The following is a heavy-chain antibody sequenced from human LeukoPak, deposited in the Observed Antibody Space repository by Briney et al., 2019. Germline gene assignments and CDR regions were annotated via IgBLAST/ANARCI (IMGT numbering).Heavy chain of an antibody. CDR3: ARGTAVAGMNYYYYMDV. Sequence: GASVKVSCKASGYTFTNYYMHWVRQAPGRGLEWMGWINPNSGGTNYAQKFQGRVTMTRDTSISTAYMELSRLRSDDTAVYYCARGTAVAGMNYYYYMDVWGKGTTVTVSS. CDR2: INPNSGGT. CDR1: GYTFTNYY. V-gene: IGHV1-2*02. J-gene: IGHJ6*03. D-gene: IGHD6-19*01.